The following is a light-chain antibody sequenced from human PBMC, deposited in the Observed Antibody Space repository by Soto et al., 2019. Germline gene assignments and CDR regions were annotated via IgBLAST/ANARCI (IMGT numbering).Light chain of an antibody. V-gene: IGLV2-14*01. Sequence: QSVLTQPASVSGSPGQSITISCTGTSSDVGDYNYVSWYQQHPGKAPKLMIYEVSNRPSGVSNRFSGSKSGNTASLTISGLQAEDEADYYCSSYTRSSTGGYVFGTGTKVTVL. CDR3: SSYTRSSTGGYV. CDR2: EVS. J-gene: IGLJ1*01. CDR1: SSDVGDYNY.